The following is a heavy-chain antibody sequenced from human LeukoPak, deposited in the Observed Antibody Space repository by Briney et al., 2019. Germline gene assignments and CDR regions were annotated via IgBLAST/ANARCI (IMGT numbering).Heavy chain of an antibody. Sequence: GGSLRLSCAASGFSFSNYNMNWVRQAPGKGLEWVSSFTSGSGYIYYADPVKGRFTISRDNAKKSLYLEMNSLRADDTGVYYCAREALGFDFWGQGTLVTVSS. CDR1: GFSFSNYN. J-gene: IGHJ4*02. CDR2: FTSGSGYI. CDR3: AREALGFDF. D-gene: IGHD3-3*01. V-gene: IGHV3-21*01.